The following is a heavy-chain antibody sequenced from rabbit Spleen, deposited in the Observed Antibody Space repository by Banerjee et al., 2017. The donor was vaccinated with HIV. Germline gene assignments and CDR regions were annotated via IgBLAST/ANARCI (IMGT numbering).Heavy chain of an antibody. V-gene: IGHV1S45*01. CDR3: ARGGYGGHIYSMGL. J-gene: IGHJ4*01. Sequence: QERLVESGGGLVKPEGSLKLSCTASGFSLSNNYVMCWVRQAPGKGLEWIACINAVTGKAVYASWAKGRFTFSKTSSTTVTLQMTSLTDADTATYFCARGGYGGHIYSMGLWGPGTLVTVS. CDR1: GFSLSNNYV. D-gene: IGHD4-2*01. CDR2: INAVTGKA.